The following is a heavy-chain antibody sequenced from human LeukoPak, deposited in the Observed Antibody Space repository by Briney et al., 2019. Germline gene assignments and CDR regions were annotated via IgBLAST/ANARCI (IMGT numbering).Heavy chain of an antibody. CDR1: GFPFRNNA. CDR3: ARDGRVLRYFDWYPRDWYFDL. V-gene: IGHV3-21*01. D-gene: IGHD3-9*01. Sequence: GGSLRLSCAASGFPFRNNAMSWVRQPPGKGLGWGSPISSSSTYIYYADSVKGRFTISRDNAKNSLYLQMNSLRAEDTAVYYCARDGRVLRYFDWYPRDWYFDLWGRGTLVTVSS. CDR2: ISSSSTYI. J-gene: IGHJ2*01.